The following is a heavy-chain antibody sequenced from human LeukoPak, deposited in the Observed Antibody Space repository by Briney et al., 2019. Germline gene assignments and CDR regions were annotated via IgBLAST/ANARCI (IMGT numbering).Heavy chain of an antibody. CDR2: TWYDGSNK. CDR3: ARDPSSSWSDLVH. J-gene: IGHJ4*02. CDR1: GFTFSSYA. Sequence: GGSLRLSCAASGFTFSSYAMHWVRQAPGKGLEWVAVTWYDGSNKYYADSVKGRFTISRDNSKNTLYLHMNSLRAEDTAVYYCARDPSSSWSDLVHWGQGTLVTVSS. D-gene: IGHD6-13*01. V-gene: IGHV3-33*01.